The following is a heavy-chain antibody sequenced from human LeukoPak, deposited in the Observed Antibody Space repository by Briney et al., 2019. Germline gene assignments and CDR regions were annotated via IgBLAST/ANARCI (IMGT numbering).Heavy chain of an antibody. CDR1: GGSFSGYY. CDR2: INHSGST. V-gene: IGHV4-34*01. J-gene: IGHJ4*02. D-gene: IGHD3-22*01. Sequence: PSETLSLTCAVYGGSFSGYYWSWIRQPPGKGLEWIGEINHSGSTNYHPSVKSRVTISVDTSRNQFSLKLSSVTAADTAVYYCARGYDSSDYPFDYWGQGTLVTVSS. CDR3: ARGYDSSDYPFDY.